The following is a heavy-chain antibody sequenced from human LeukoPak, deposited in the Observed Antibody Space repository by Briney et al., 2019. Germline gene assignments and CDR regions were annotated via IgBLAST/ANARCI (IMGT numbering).Heavy chain of an antibody. J-gene: IGHJ4*02. D-gene: IGHD5-18*01. CDR1: GGSISSYY. Sequence: SETLSLTCTVSGGSISSYYWSWIRQPAGKGLEWMWRIYTSGSTNYNPSLKSRVTMSVDTSKNQFSLKLSSVTAADTAVYYCASALRVDTAMVMNYWGQGTLVTVSS. CDR3: ASALRVDTAMVMNY. CDR2: IYTSGST. V-gene: IGHV4-4*07.